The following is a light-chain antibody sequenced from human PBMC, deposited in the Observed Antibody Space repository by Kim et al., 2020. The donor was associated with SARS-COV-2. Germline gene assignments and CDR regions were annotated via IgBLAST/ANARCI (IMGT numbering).Light chain of an antibody. V-gene: IGLV3-1*01. CDR2: QDS. CDR3: QAWDSSTAVV. Sequence: SYELTQPPSVSVSPGQTASITCSGDQLGDKYACWYQQKPGQSPVLVIYQDSKRPSGIPERFSGSNSGNTATLTISGTQAMDEADYYCQAWDSSTAVVFGGGTQLTVL. J-gene: IGLJ2*01. CDR1: QLGDKY.